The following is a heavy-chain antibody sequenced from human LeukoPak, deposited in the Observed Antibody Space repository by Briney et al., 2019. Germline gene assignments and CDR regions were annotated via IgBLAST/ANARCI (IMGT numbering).Heavy chain of an antibody. D-gene: IGHD6-13*01. J-gene: IGHJ4*02. CDR3: ARYSLNGSSWHTFDY. CDR2: IYYSGST. V-gene: IGHV4-59*01. Sequence: PSETLSLTCTVSGGSISSYYWSWIRQPPGKGLEWIGYIYYSGSTNYNPSLKSRVTISVDTSKNQFSLKLSSVTAADTAVYYCARYSLNGSSWHTFDYWGQGTLVTVSS. CDR1: GGSISSYY.